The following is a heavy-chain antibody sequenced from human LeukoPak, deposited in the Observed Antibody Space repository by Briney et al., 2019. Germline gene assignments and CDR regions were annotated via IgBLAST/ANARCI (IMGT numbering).Heavy chain of an antibody. CDR3: VPRYCSSTSCEDY. CDR2: ISSSSKYI. V-gene: IGHV3-21*06. CDR1: GLTFSTYS. Sequence: VVSLRLSCAASGLTFSTYSMNWVRQAPGQGLQWVSSISSSSKYIYYADSVKGRFTISRDNAKNSLYLQMNSLRPEDSAVYYCVPRYCSSTSCEDYWGQGTLVTVSS. J-gene: IGHJ4*02. D-gene: IGHD2-2*01.